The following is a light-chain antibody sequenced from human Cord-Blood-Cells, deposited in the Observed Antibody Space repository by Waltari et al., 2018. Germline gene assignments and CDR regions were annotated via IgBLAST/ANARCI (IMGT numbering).Light chain of an antibody. CDR2: GAS. V-gene: IGKV3-20*01. Sequence: ELVLTQSPGTLSLSPGDSATLSCRASQSVSSSYLAWYQQKPGQAPRLLIYGASSRATGIPDRFSGSGSGTDFTLTISRLEPEDFAVYYCQQYGSSFTFGPGTKVDIK. CDR3: QQYGSSFT. CDR1: QSVSSSY. J-gene: IGKJ3*01.